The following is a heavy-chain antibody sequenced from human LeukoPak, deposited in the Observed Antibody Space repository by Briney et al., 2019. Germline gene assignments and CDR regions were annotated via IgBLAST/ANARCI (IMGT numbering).Heavy chain of an antibody. CDR1: GGSFSGYY. CDR2: INHSGST. Sequence: SETLSLTCAVYGGSFSGYYWSWIRQPPGKGLEWIGEINHSGSTNYNPSLKSRVTISVDTSKNQFFLKLSSVTAADTAVYYCARGGNVVVPAAHNWFDPWGQGTLVTVSS. J-gene: IGHJ5*02. CDR3: ARGGNVVVPAAHNWFDP. D-gene: IGHD2-2*01. V-gene: IGHV4-34*01.